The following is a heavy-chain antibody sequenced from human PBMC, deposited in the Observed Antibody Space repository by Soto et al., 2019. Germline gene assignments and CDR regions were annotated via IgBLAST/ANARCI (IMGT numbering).Heavy chain of an antibody. CDR2: INPSGGST. V-gene: IGHV1-46*01. CDR3: VAVAGSFYFDY. J-gene: IGHJ4*02. Sequence: ASVKVSCKASGYTFTSSYMHWVRQAPGQGLEWMGIINPSGGSTSYAQKFQGRVTMTRDTSTSTVYMELSSLRSEDTAVYYCVAVAGSFYFDYWGQGTLVTVSS. CDR1: GYTFTSSY. D-gene: IGHD6-19*01.